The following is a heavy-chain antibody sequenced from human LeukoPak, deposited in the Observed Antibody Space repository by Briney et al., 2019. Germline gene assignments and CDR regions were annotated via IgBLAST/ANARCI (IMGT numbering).Heavy chain of an antibody. CDR1: GGSIRNYY. CDR3: ARAYSSWIDY. D-gene: IGHD6-6*01. CDR2: IYNSGST. V-gene: IGHV4-59*01. Sequence: PSETLSLTCTVSGGSIRNYYWSWIRQPPGKGLDWIGYIYNSGSTDYNPSLKSRVAISVDTSKNQFSLKLSSVTAADTAVYYCARAYSSWIDYWGQGTLVTVSS. J-gene: IGHJ4*02.